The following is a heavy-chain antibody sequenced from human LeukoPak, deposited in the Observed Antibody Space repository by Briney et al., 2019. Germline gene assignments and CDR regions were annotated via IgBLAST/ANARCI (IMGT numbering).Heavy chain of an antibody. V-gene: IGHV3-23*01. D-gene: IGHD2/OR15-2a*01. CDR3: AKGGVIGYYFDY. CDR1: GLTFSSSA. J-gene: IGHJ4*02. Sequence: PGGSLRLSCAASGLTFSSSAMSWVRQAPGKGLEWVSAISNNGGYTYYADSVQGRFTISRDNSKSTLCLQMNSLRAEDTAVYYCAKGGVIGYYFDYWGQGTLVTVSS. CDR2: ISNNGGYT.